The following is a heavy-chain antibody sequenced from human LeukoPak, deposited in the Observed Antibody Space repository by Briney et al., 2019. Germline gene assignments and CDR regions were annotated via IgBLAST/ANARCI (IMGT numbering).Heavy chain of an antibody. J-gene: IGHJ4*02. Sequence: GGPLRLSCAASGFTLDDYGMSWARQAPGKGLEGVSGINWNGDSTRYVDSVKGQFTISRDNANNSLYLQWNSLRAEDTALYYCARRYYYGSGSYYVDHGGQGTLVTVSA. CDR1: GFTLDDYG. D-gene: IGHD3-10*01. CDR2: INWNGDST. CDR3: ARRYYYGSGSYYVDH. V-gene: IGHV3-20*04.